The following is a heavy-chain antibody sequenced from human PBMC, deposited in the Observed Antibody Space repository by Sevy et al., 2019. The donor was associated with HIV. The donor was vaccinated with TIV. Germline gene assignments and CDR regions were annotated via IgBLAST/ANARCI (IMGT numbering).Heavy chain of an antibody. CDR3: ARGGDYFDY. CDR2: INHSGST. Sequence: SETLSLTCAVYGGSFSGYYWSWIRQPPGRGLEWIGEINHSGSTNYNPSLKSRVTISVDTSKNQFSLKLSSVTAADTAVYYCARGGDYFDYWGQGTLVTVSS. V-gene: IGHV4-34*01. J-gene: IGHJ4*02. CDR1: GGSFSGYY.